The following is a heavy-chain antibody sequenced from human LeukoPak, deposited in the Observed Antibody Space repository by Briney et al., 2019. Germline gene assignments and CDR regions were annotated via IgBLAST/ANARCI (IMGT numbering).Heavy chain of an antibody. D-gene: IGHD6-13*01. V-gene: IGHV3-7*01. Sequence: GGSLRLSCAASGFMFTTYWMTWVRQAPGKGPEWVANIKLDGSETYYVDSVKGRFTISRDNTKSLLYLQMNSLRGEDAAVYYCGGFGYEAAVDLWGQGTLVTVSS. CDR2: IKLDGSET. CDR1: GFMFTTYW. CDR3: GGFGYEAAVDL. J-gene: IGHJ4*02.